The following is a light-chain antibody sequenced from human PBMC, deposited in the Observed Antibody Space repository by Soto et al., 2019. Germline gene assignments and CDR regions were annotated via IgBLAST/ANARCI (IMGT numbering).Light chain of an antibody. CDR3: QHYGDSLSIT. Sequence: EIVLTQSPATLSFSPGERATLSCRASQSVSSYLAWYQQKPGQAPRLLIYDASNRATGIPARFSGRGSGTDFSLTISRLEPGDFAVYYCQHYGDSLSITFGQGTRLEIK. J-gene: IGKJ5*01. V-gene: IGKV3-11*01. CDR1: QSVSSY. CDR2: DAS.